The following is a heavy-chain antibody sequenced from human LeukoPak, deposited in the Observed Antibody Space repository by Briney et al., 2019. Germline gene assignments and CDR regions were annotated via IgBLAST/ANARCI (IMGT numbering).Heavy chain of an antibody. CDR3: ATYYGDYVGEFDY. CDR1: GYTFTNYW. V-gene: IGHV5-51*01. CDR2: IYPGNSDT. D-gene: IGHD4-17*01. Sequence: GESLKISCKGSGYTFTNYWIGWVRQMPGKGLEWMGIIYPGNSDTRYSPSFQGQITISADKSFTTAYLQWSSLKASDTAMYYCATYYGDYVGEFDYWGQGTLVTVS. J-gene: IGHJ4*02.